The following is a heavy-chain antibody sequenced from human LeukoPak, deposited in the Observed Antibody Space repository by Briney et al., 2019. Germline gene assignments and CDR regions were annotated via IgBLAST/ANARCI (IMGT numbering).Heavy chain of an antibody. Sequence: GGSLRLSCAASGFTFSSYSMNRVRQAPGKGLEWVSSISSSSSYIYYADSVKGRFTISRDNAKNSLYLQMNSLRAEDTAVYYCAREDIVATIDLDYWGQGTLVTVSS. J-gene: IGHJ4*02. D-gene: IGHD5-12*01. CDR1: GFTFSSYS. V-gene: IGHV3-21*01. CDR2: ISSSSSYI. CDR3: AREDIVATIDLDY.